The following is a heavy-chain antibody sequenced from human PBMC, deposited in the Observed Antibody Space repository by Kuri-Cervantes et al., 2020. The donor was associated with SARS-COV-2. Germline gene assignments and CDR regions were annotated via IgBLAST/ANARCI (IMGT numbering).Heavy chain of an antibody. CDR2: IKSAVDNSAT. V-gene: IGHV3-73*01. J-gene: IGHJ3*02. Sequence: GESLKISCAASGFTFSGSRVHWVRQASGKGLEWVGRIKSAVDNSATAYAASVKGRFTISRDNSKNTLYLQMNSLRAEDTAVYYCAKVGPGLYDSSGLSPDAFDIWGQGTMVTVSS. CDR1: GFTFSGSR. D-gene: IGHD3-22*01. CDR3: AKVGPGLYDSSGLSPDAFDI.